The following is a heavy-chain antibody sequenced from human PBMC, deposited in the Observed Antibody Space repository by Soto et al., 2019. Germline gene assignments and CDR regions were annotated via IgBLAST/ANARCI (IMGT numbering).Heavy chain of an antibody. CDR2: ISAYNGNT. J-gene: IGHJ4*02. D-gene: IGHD4-17*01. Sequence: TGGSLRLSCAASGFTFTSYGISWVRQAPGQGLEWMGWISAYNGNTNYAQKLQGRVTMTTDTSTSTAYMELRSLRSDDSAVYYCARGGDYVETEFDYWGQGTLVTVSS. CDR3: ARGGDYVETEFDY. CDR1: GFTFTSYG. V-gene: IGHV1-18*04.